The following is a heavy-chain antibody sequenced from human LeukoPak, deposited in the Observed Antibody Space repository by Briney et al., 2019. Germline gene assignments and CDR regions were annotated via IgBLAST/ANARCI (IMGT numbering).Heavy chain of an antibody. Sequence: SLRLSCAASGFTFSSYAMSWVRQAPGKGLEWVSAISGSGGSTYYADSVKGRFTISRDNSKNTLYLQMNSLRAEDTAVYYCAKLPNYYDSSGITFDYWGQGTLVTVSS. CDR3: AKLPNYYDSSGITFDY. CDR1: GFTFSSYA. D-gene: IGHD3-22*01. V-gene: IGHV3-23*01. J-gene: IGHJ4*02. CDR2: ISGSGGST.